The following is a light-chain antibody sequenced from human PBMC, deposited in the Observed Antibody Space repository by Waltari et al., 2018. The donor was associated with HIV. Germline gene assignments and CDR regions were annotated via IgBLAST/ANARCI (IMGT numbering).Light chain of an antibody. CDR1: SSDVGGYNY. V-gene: IGLV2-14*01. CDR3: SSYTSSNTVI. CDR2: NGS. Sequence: QSALTQSASVSGSPGQSITISCTGTSSDVGGYNYVSWYQQHPGKAPKLVIYNGSNRPSGVSNRFSGSKSGNTASLTISGLQAEDEAEYYCSSYTSSNTVIFGGGTRVTVL. J-gene: IGLJ2*01.